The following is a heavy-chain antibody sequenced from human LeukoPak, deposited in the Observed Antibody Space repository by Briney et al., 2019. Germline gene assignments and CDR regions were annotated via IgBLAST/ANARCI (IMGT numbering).Heavy chain of an antibody. CDR2: IYTSGSN. Sequence: SETLSLTCTASGGSISSYYWSWVRQPAGKGLEWIWRIYTSGSNNYNPSLKSRVTMSVDTSKNQFSLKLSSVTAADTAVYYCAREYDFWSGYYTDWGQGTLVTVSS. CDR1: GGSISSYY. V-gene: IGHV4-4*07. J-gene: IGHJ4*02. CDR3: AREYDFWSGYYTD. D-gene: IGHD3-3*01.